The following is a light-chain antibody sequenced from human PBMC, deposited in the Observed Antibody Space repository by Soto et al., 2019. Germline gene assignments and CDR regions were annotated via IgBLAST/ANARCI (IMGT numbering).Light chain of an antibody. CDR2: GAS. J-gene: IGKJ2*01. Sequence: EIVLTQSPGTLSLSPGERATLSCRASQSVSGSYLAWYQQKPGQAPRLLIYGASSSATGIPDRFSGSGSETDFPLTISGLEHEDSAVYYCQQYGSSAVTFGQGTKTEIK. CDR1: QSVSGSY. V-gene: IGKV3-20*01. CDR3: QQYGSSAVT.